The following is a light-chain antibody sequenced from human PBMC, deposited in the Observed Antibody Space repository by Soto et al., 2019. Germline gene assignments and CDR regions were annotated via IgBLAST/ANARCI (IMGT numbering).Light chain of an antibody. CDR1: QTISSW. J-gene: IGKJ1*01. V-gene: IGKV1-5*03. CDR2: KAS. CDR3: QHYNSYSEA. Sequence: DIQMTQSPSTLSVSVRDRVTITCRARQTISSWLAWYQQKPGKAPKLLIYKASTLKSGVPSRFSGSGSGTEFTLTISSLQPDDFATYYCQHYNSYSEAFGQGTKVDIK.